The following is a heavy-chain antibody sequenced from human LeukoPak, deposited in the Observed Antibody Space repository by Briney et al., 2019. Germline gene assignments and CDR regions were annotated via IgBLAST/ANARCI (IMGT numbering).Heavy chain of an antibody. CDR1: GGSISSGSYY. V-gene: IGHV4-61*02. Sequence: SQTLSLTCTVSGGSISSGSYYWNWIRQPAGKGLEWIGRIYTSGSTNYDPSLKSRVTISVDTSKNQFSLILSSVTAADTAVYYCARDRAVPYDFWSGYYHDAFDIWGQGTMVTVSS. CDR3: ARDRAVPYDFWSGYYHDAFDI. D-gene: IGHD3-3*01. CDR2: IYTSGST. J-gene: IGHJ3*02.